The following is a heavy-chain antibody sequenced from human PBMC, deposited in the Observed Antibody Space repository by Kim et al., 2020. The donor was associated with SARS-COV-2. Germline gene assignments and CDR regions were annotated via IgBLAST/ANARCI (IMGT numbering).Heavy chain of an antibody. CDR3: AREGLQSPTS. Sequence: GTNYAQKFQGRVTMTRDTSISTAYMELSRLRSDDTAVYYCAREGLQSPTSWGQGTLVTVSS. D-gene: IGHD4-4*01. V-gene: IGHV1-2*02. CDR2: GT. J-gene: IGHJ4*02.